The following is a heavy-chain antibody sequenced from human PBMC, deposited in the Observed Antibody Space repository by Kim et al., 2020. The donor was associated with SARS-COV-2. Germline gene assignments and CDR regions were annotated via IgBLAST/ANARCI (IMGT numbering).Heavy chain of an antibody. CDR2: VGESGKTT. V-gene: IGHV3-23*01. Sequence: GGSLRLSCAASGFTFSTCAMTWVRQAPGKGLEWVSAVGESGKTTFYADSVKGRFIISRDNAKNTLYLQMNSLRAEDTAVYYCARNVGDSSYSNLDYWGQG. J-gene: IGHJ4*02. CDR3: ARNVGDSSYSNLDY. D-gene: IGHD3-22*01. CDR1: GFTFSTCA.